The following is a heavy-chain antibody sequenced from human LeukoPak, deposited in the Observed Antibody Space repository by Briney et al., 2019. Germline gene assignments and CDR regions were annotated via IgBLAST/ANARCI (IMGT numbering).Heavy chain of an antibody. J-gene: IGHJ3*02. Sequence: PGGSLRLSCAASGFTVSSNYMSWVRQAPGKGLEWVSVIYAGGTTYYADSVKGRFTISRHNSKNTLYLQMNSLRAEDTAVYYCAREGYCSNGVCYGYAFDIWGQGTMVTVSS. CDR2: IYAGGTT. D-gene: IGHD2-8*01. V-gene: IGHV3-53*04. CDR1: GFTVSSNY. CDR3: AREGYCSNGVCYGYAFDI.